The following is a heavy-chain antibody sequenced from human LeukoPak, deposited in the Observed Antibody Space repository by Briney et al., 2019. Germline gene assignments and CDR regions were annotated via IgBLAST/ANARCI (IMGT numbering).Heavy chain of an antibody. CDR1: GYSISSGYY. D-gene: IGHD2-2*01. CDR3: ARGIVVVPAAISGWFDP. J-gene: IGHJ5*02. CDR2: IHHCGST. Sequence: SETLSLTCAVSGYSISSGYYWGWIRQPPGKGLEWIGSIHHCGSTYYNPSLKSRVIISVDTSKNQFSLKLSSVTAADTAVYYCARGIVVVPAAISGWFDPWGQGTLVTVSS. V-gene: IGHV4-38-2*01.